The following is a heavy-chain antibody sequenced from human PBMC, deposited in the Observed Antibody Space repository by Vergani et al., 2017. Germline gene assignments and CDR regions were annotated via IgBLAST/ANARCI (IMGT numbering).Heavy chain of an antibody. CDR3: ARAACSGGSCYGGFEY. CDR1: GGTFSSYA. Sequence: QVQLVQSGAEVKKPGSSVKVSCKASGGTFSSYALNWVRQAPGQGLEWMGSIIPSLATTIYAQKFQGRVTITADESTSTTYMGLSSLKSEDTAVFCCARAACSGGSCYGGFEYWGQGSLITVSS. CDR2: IIPSLATT. D-gene: IGHD2-15*01. V-gene: IGHV1-69*11. J-gene: IGHJ4*02.